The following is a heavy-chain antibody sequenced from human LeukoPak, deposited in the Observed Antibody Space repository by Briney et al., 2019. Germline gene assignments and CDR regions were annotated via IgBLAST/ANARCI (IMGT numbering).Heavy chain of an antibody. CDR3: ARDLKMDYYDSSGYYI. D-gene: IGHD3-22*01. CDR2: IIPILGIA. J-gene: IGHJ4*02. Sequence: SVKVSCKASGGTFSSYAISWVRQAPGQGLEWMGRIIPILGIANYAQKFQGRVTITADKSTSTAYMELSSLRSEDTAVYYCARDLKMDYYDSSGYYIWGQGTLVTVSS. CDR1: GGTFSSYA. V-gene: IGHV1-69*04.